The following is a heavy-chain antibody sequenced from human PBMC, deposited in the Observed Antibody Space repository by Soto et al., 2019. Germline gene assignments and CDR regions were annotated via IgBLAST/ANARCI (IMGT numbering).Heavy chain of an antibody. D-gene: IGHD6-19*01. V-gene: IGHV1-18*01. J-gene: IGHJ4*02. Sequence: QVHLVQSGPEVKKTGASVKVSCKTSGYPLVSNGLGWVRRAPGQGLEWMGWISPHNGNAKYAQKFQDRVTMTADTAASTVYMELRSLRSDDSAVFYCARDRSGWYDFWGQGTLVTVSA. CDR3: ARDRSGWYDF. CDR2: ISPHNGNA. CDR1: GYPLVSNG.